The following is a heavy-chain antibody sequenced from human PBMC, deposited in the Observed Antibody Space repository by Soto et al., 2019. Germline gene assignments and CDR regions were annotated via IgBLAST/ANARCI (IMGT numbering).Heavy chain of an antibody. J-gene: IGHJ3*02. CDR1: GGTFSSYT. D-gene: IGHD5-12*01. Sequence: QVQLVQSGAEVKKPGSSVKVSCKASGGTFSSYTISWVRQAPGQGLEWMGRIIPILGIANYAQKFQGRVTSTADKSTSTAYMELSSLRSEDTAVYYCARELIGYAHAFDIWGQGTMVTVSS. V-gene: IGHV1-69*08. CDR3: ARELIGYAHAFDI. CDR2: IIPILGIA.